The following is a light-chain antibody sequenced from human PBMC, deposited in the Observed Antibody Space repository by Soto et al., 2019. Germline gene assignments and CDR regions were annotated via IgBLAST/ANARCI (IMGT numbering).Light chain of an antibody. CDR3: QQYYDDLRP. CDR2: DAS. J-gene: IGKJ4*01. V-gene: IGKV1-33*01. Sequence: DIQMTQSPSSLSASVGDRVSITCQASHDINYYLNWYQQKPGTAPKLLIYDASNLQAGVTPRFSGGGSGTSFVLIISNLQPEDLATYYCQQYYDDLRPFGGGTKVEI. CDR1: HDINYY.